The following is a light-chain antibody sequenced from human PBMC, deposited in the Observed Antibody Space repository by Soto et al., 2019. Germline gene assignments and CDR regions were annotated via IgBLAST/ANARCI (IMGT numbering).Light chain of an antibody. CDR1: QSVSYY. Sequence: EIVLTQSPGTLSLSPGERATLSCRASQSVSYYLAWYQQKPGQAPRLLISGASSRATGIPDRFSGSGSGTDFTLTISRLEPEDFALYYCQHYASSPITFGQGTRLEIK. CDR3: QHYASSPIT. V-gene: IGKV3-20*01. J-gene: IGKJ5*01. CDR2: GAS.